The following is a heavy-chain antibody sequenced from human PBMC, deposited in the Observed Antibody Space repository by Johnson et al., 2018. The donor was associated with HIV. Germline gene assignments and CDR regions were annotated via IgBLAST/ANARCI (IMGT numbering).Heavy chain of an antibody. CDR3: ARDQHNYYDSSERAFDI. J-gene: IGHJ3*02. Sequence: QVQLVESGGGLVQPGGSLRLSCAGSGFTFSDYYMSWIRQAPGKGLEWVSAISGPGGTTYYADSVQGRFPISRDNSKNSLYLQMNSLRAEDTAVYYCARDQHNYYDSSERAFDIWGQGTMVTVSS. CDR2: ISGPGGTT. V-gene: IGHV3-11*01. D-gene: IGHD3-22*01. CDR1: GFTFSDYY.